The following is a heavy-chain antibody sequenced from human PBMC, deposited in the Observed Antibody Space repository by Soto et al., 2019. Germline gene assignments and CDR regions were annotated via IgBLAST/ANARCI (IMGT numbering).Heavy chain of an antibody. V-gene: IGHV3-33*01. J-gene: IGHJ6*02. CDR3: ARDASYYSLWSGYYPSRNGMDV. Sequence: QVQVVESGGGVVQPGRSLRLSCAASGFTFSSFGMHWVRQAPGKGLEWVSLIWYDGSKKSYGDSVKGRFTISRDNSRNTVYLQMKSLRADDTAVYYCARDASYYSLWSGYYPSRNGMDVWGQGTRVTVSS. D-gene: IGHD3-3*01. CDR1: GFTFSSFG. CDR2: IWYDGSKK.